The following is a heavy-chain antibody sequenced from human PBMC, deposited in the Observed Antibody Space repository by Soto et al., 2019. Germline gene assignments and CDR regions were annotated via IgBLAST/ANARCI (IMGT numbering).Heavy chain of an antibody. J-gene: IGHJ4*02. CDR1: GFSLSAGGVG. V-gene: IGHV2-5*02. CDR2: IYWDDYK. CDR3: AHSGPKESLFDF. Sequence: QITLKESGPTLVKPTQTLTLTCTFSGFSLSAGGVGVGWIRQPPGKALECLALIYWDDYKRYRPSLKSRLTITKDTSKNQLVLTMTNMDPMDTATYYCAHSGPKESLFDFWGQGTLFTVSS.